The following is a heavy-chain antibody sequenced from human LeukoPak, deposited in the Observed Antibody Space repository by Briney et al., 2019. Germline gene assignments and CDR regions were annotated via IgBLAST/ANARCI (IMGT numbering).Heavy chain of an antibody. CDR3: ARERIEYGMDV. V-gene: IGHV3-21*01. CDR1: GFTFSSYS. D-gene: IGHD2-15*01. Sequence: GGSLRLSCAASGFTFSSYSMNWVRQAPGKGLEWVSSISSSSSYIYYADSVKGRFTISRDNAKNSLYLQMNSLRVEDTAVYYCARERIEYGMDVWGQGTTVTVSS. J-gene: IGHJ6*02. CDR2: ISSSSSYI.